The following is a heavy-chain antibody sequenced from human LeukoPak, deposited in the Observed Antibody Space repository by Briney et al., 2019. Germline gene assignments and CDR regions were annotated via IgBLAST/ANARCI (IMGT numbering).Heavy chain of an antibody. CDR3: RQSGYSYADDY. D-gene: IGHD5-18*01. J-gene: IGHJ4*02. Sequence: KPSETLSLTCTVSGASVSNYYWSWIRQPPGKGLEWIGEINHSGSTNYNPSLKSRVTISVDTSKNQFSLKLSSVTAADTAVYYCRQSGYSYADDYWGQGTLVTVSS. CDR2: INHSGST. V-gene: IGHV4-34*01. CDR1: GASVSNYY.